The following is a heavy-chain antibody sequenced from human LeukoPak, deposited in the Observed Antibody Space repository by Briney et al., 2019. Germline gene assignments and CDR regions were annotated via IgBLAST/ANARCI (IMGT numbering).Heavy chain of an antibody. CDR1: GFTFSSYW. Sequence: GGSLRLSCAASGFTFSSYWMSWVRQAPGKGLEWVANIKQDGSEKYYVDSVKGRFTISRDNAKNSLYLQMNSLRAKDTAVYYCARIGYQLLDDAFDIWGQGTMVTVSS. V-gene: IGHV3-7*01. D-gene: IGHD2-2*01. J-gene: IGHJ3*02. CDR2: IKQDGSEK. CDR3: ARIGYQLLDDAFDI.